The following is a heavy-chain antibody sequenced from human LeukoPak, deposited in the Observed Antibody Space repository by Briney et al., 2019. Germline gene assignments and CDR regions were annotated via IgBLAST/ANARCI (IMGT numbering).Heavy chain of an antibody. V-gene: IGHV1-2*02. J-gene: IGHJ3*02. CDR1: GYTFTGYY. Sequence: ASVKVSCKASGYTFTGYYMHWVRQAPGQGLEWMGWINPNSGGTNYAQKFQGRVTMTRDTSISTAYMELSRLRSDDTAVYYCARVEGSLELPYPMFGAFDIWGQGTMVTVSS. CDR3: ARVEGSLELPYPMFGAFDI. CDR2: INPNSGGT. D-gene: IGHD1-7*01.